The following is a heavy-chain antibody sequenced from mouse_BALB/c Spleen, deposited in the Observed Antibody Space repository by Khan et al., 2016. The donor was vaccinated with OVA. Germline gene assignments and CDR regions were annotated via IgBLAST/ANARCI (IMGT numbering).Heavy chain of an antibody. CDR1: GFSLSSYG. Sequence: QMQLEESGPGLVAPSQSLSITCTVSGFSLSSYGVHWVRQPPGKGLEWLGVIWAGGSTNYNSALMSRLSISKDNSKSQVFLKMNSLQTDDTAMYYCARAKGWDNAMDYWGHGTSVTVSS. V-gene: IGHV2-9*02. J-gene: IGHJ4*01. CDR2: IWAGGST. CDR3: ARAKGWDNAMDY. D-gene: IGHD4-1*01.